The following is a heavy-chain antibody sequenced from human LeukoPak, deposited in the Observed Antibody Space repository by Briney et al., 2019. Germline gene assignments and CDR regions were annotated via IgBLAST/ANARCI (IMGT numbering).Heavy chain of an antibody. J-gene: IGHJ4*02. CDR1: GFTFSSYS. CDR3: ARDSPYGDFFDY. D-gene: IGHD4-17*01. Sequence: GGSLRLSCAASGFTFSSYSMNWVRQAPGKGLEWVSSISSSSSYIYYADSVKGRFTITRDNAKNSLYLQMNSLRAEDTAVYYCARDSPYGDFFDYWGQGTLVTVSS. V-gene: IGHV3-21*01. CDR2: ISSSSSYI.